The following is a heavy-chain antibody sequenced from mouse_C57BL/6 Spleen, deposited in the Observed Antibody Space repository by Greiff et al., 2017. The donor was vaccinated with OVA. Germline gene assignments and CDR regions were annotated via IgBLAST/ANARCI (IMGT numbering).Heavy chain of an antibody. CDR1: GYTFTSYW. CDR3: ARTDDYGNGYAMDY. J-gene: IGHJ4*01. Sequence: QVQLQQSGAELVMPGASVKLSCKASGYTFTSYWMHWVKQRPGQGLEWIGEIDPSDSYTNYNQKFKGKSTLTVDKSSSTAYMQLSSLTSEDSAVYYGARTDDYGNGYAMDYWGQGTSVTVSS. CDR2: IDPSDSYT. V-gene: IGHV1-69*01. D-gene: IGHD2-1*01.